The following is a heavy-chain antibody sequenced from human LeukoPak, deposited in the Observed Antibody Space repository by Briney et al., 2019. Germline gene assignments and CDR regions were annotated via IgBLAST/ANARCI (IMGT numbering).Heavy chain of an antibody. V-gene: IGHV3-33*01. Sequence: GGSLRLSCAASGFTFSGSGMHWVRQAPGKGLEWAAIIWSSGNNIHYADSVRGRFTISRDNSRNTLYLQMDSLRAEDTAVYYCARDIGDCSSGRCYSDYIHYWGQGTLVTVSS. CDR1: GFTFSGSG. CDR2: IWSSGNNI. J-gene: IGHJ4*02. D-gene: IGHD2-15*01. CDR3: ARDIGDCSSGRCYSDYIHY.